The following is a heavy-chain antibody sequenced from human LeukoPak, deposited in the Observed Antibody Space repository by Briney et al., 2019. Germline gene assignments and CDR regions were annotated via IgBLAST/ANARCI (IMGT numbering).Heavy chain of an antibody. D-gene: IGHD6-13*01. CDR2: ISTSGRAT. Sequence: PGGSLRLSCAASGFAFSTYAMTWVRQAPEKGLQWCSTISTSGRATYYADSVKGRFTISRDNSKNTLYLLMNNLRTEDTAVYYCAKWGGRETDSNTWYGPLDHWGRGTLGTVS. J-gene: IGHJ4*02. V-gene: IGHV3-23*01. CDR1: GFAFSTYA. CDR3: AKWGGRETDSNTWYGPLDH.